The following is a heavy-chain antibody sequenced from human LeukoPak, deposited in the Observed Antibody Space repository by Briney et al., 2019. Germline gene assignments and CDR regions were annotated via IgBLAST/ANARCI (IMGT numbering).Heavy chain of an antibody. V-gene: IGHV1-8*01. Sequence: GASVKVSCKASGYTFTSYDINWVRQATGQGLEWMGWMNPNSGNTGYAQKFQGRVTMTRNTSISTASMELSSLRSEDTAVYYCARAPAGSSLNNWFDPWGQGTLVTVSS. J-gene: IGHJ5*02. CDR1: GYTFTSYD. CDR2: MNPNSGNT. CDR3: ARAPAGSSLNNWFDP. D-gene: IGHD6-19*01.